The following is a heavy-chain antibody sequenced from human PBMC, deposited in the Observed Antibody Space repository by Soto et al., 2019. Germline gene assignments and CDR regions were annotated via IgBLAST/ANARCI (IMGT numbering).Heavy chain of an antibody. V-gene: IGHV3-33*06. CDR2: VWYEGSNK. D-gene: IGHD1-26*01. Sequence: QVQLVESGGGVVQAGRSLRLSCEASGFTFSNYGMHWVRQAPGRGLDWLAAVWYEGSNKYYADSVEGRFTISRDNSKNTLYLQMNGLRAEDTAVYYCAKDTGSTAYLIDYWGQGTLVTVSS. CDR3: AKDTGSTAYLIDY. CDR1: GFTFSNYG. J-gene: IGHJ4*02.